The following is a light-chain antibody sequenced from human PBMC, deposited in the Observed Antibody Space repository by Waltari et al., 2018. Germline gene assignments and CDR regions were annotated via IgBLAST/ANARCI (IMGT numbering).Light chain of an antibody. J-gene: IGKJ1*01. CDR2: SAY. CDR3: QQYNDLWT. V-gene: IGKV3D-7*01. Sequence: EIVMTQSPATLSLSPGETATLSCRASQSVGSYLAWYQQKPGQAPKLLVHSAYFRATGIPDRFSGSGSRTDFTLTISSLEPEDVGVYHCQQYNDLWTFGQGP. CDR1: QSVGSY.